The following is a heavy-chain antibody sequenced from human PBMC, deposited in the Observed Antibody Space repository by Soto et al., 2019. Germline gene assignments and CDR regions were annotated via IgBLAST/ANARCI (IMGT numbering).Heavy chain of an antibody. V-gene: IGHV3-33*01. D-gene: IGHD3-10*01. J-gene: IGHJ4*02. Sequence: GGSLRLSCAASGFTFSSYGMHWVRQAPGKGLEWVAVIWYDGSNKYYADSVKGRFTISRDNSKNTLYLQMNSLRAEDTAVYYCARDSKVVVRGDIGYWGQGTLVTVSS. CDR1: GFTFSSYG. CDR3: ARDSKVVVRGDIGY. CDR2: IWYDGSNK.